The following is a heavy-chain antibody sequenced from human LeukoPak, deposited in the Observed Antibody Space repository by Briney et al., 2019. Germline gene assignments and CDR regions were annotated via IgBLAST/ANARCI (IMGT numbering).Heavy chain of an antibody. CDR3: ARHNHSSEYSSSFDY. D-gene: IGHD6-13*01. Sequence: SETLSLTCTVSGGSISSYYWSWIRQPPGKGLEWIGYIYYSGSTNYNPSLKSRVTISVDTSKNQFSLKLSSVTAADTAVYYCARHNHSSEYSSSFDYWGQGTLVTVSS. J-gene: IGHJ4*02. CDR2: IYYSGST. CDR1: GGSISSYY. V-gene: IGHV4-59*08.